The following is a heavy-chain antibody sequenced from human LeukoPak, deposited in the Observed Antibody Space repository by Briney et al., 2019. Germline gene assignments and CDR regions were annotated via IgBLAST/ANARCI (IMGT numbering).Heavy chain of an antibody. J-gene: IGHJ4*02. V-gene: IGHV1-69*04. CDR2: IIPILGIA. CDR3: ARRYYGSGSYYSPPGFDY. Sequence: ASVKVSCKASGYTFTSYDINWVRQAPGQGLEWMGRIIPILGIANYAQKFQGRVTITADKSTSTAYMELSSLRSEDTAVYYCARRYYGSGSYYSPPGFDYWGQGTLVTVSS. CDR1: GYTFTSYD. D-gene: IGHD3-10*01.